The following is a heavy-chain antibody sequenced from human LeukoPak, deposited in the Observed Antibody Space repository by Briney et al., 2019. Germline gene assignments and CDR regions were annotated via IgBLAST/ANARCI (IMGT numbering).Heavy chain of an antibody. J-gene: IGHJ4*02. V-gene: IGHV1-8*03. CDR2: MNPNSLNT. Sequence: ASVKVSCKASGYTFTYYDINWVRQATGQGLEWMGWMNPNSLNTGYAQKFQGRVTITRNTSINTVYMELSSLRSGDTAVYYCARAVRIVGANPLLGPFEYYFDYWGQGTLITVSS. CDR1: GYTFTYYD. CDR3: ARAVRIVGANPLLGPFEYYFDY. D-gene: IGHD1-26*01.